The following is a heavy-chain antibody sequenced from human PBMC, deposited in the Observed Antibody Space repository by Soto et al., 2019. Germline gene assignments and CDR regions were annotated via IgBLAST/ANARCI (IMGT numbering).Heavy chain of an antibody. Sequence: TGGSLGLSCATSGFTLSNYAIHWVRQGPGKGLEWVAVISYDGSNKYYAESVKGRFTISRDNSKNTLYLQMSSLRAEDTAVYYCARGPLYNWNYIGYLDYWGQGTLVTVSS. D-gene: IGHD1-7*01. CDR1: GFTLSNYA. J-gene: IGHJ4*02. V-gene: IGHV3-30-3*01. CDR2: ISYDGSNK. CDR3: ARGPLYNWNYIGYLDY.